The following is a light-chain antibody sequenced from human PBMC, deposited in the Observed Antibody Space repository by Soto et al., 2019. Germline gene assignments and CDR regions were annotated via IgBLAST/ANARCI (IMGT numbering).Light chain of an antibody. CDR2: GAS. V-gene: IGKV3-20*01. Sequence: EVVLTQSPGTLSLSPGERATLSCRASQSISNNYLAWYQQKPGQAPRLLIHGASSRAPGIPDRFSGSGSGTDFTLTISRLEPKDFAVYYCQQYGSSPLTFGGGTKVDIK. CDR3: QQYGSSPLT. CDR1: QSISNNY. J-gene: IGKJ4*01.